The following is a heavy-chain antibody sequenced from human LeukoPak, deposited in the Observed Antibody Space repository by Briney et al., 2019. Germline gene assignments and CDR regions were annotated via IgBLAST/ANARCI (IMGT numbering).Heavy chain of an antibody. CDR2: INPNSGGT. V-gene: IGHV1-2*02. J-gene: IGHJ4*02. Sequence: ASVKVSCKASGYTFTGYYMHWVRQAPGQGLEWMGWINPNSGGTNYAQEFQGRVTMTRDTSISTAYMELSRLRSDDTAVYYCARDKWVGANYFDYWGQGTLVTVSS. D-gene: IGHD1-26*01. CDR1: GYTFTGYY. CDR3: ARDKWVGANYFDY.